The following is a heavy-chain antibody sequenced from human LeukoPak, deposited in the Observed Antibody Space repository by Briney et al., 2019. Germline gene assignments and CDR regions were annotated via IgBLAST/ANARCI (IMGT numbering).Heavy chain of an antibody. V-gene: IGHV4-39*01. CDR3: ARMVVAAQYYFDF. CDR1: GGSISGSSYY. CDR2: IYYSGNT. D-gene: IGHD5-12*01. J-gene: IGHJ4*02. Sequence: PSETLSLTCTVSGGSISGSSYYWGWIRQPPGKGLEWIGSIYYSGNTYYNPSLKSRVTISVDTSKNQFSLKLRSVTAADTAVYYCARMVVAAQYYFDFWGQGTLVTVSS.